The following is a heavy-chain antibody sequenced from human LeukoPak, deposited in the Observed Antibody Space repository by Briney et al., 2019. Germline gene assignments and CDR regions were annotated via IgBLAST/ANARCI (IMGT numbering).Heavy chain of an antibody. D-gene: IGHD3-22*01. V-gene: IGHV3-74*01. CDR1: GFTFSSYW. CDR3: ARLDDSSGYSFDY. Sequence: GSLRLSCAASGFTFSSYWMHWVRQAPGKGLVWVSRINGDGSSTSYADSVKGRFTISRDNAKNTLYLQMNSLRAEDTAVYYCARLDDSSGYSFDYWGQGTLVTVSS. CDR2: INGDGSST. J-gene: IGHJ4*02.